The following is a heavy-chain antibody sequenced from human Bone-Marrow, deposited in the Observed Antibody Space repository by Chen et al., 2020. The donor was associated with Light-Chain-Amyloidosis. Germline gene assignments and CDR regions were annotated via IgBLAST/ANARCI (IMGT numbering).Heavy chain of an antibody. V-gene: IGHV3-15*01. D-gene: IGHD1-26*01. J-gene: IGHJ3*01. CDR3: SAIVGAYDTFDF. Sequence: EVQLVESGGGLVESGGSLRLSCAASGFSFKTAWMSWVRQAPGKGLEWVGRIKSKVPGGTTDYAAPVKGRFSISRDDSRNTLYLQINSLKAEDAATYFCSAIVGAYDTFDFWGQGTTVTVSS. CDR1: GFSFKTAW. CDR2: IKSKVPGGTT.